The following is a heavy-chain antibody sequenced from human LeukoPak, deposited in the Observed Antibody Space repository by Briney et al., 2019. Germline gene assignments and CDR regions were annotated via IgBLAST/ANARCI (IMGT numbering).Heavy chain of an antibody. V-gene: IGHV3-11*01. CDR1: GFTFSDYY. Sequence: GGSLRLSCVASGFTFSDYYMSWIRQAPGKGLEWVSYISSSGSTIYYADSVKGRFTISRDNAKNSLYLQMNSLRAEDTAVYYCARDPYYYYYMDVWGKGTTVTVSS. J-gene: IGHJ6*03. CDR3: ARDPYYYYYMDV. CDR2: ISSSGSTI.